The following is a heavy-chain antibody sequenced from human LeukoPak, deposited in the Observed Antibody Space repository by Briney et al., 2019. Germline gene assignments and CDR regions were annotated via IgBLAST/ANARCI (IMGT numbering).Heavy chain of an antibody. CDR1: GLIYSTYS. D-gene: IGHD1-26*01. J-gene: IGHJ4*02. CDR2: IRPEGSDK. Sequence: GWSLRLYSAASGLIYSTYSMHWVRQASGKGLVWVAFIRPEGSDKSYADSVKGRFTISRDNSKNTLYLQMNTLRPEDTAGYYCAIHDSASDYWGQGTLVTVSS. CDR3: AIHDSASDY. V-gene: IGHV3-30*02.